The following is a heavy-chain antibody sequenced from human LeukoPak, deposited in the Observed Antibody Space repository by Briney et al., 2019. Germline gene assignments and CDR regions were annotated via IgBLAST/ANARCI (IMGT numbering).Heavy chain of an antibody. CDR3: APTAEAYTSWWKV. J-gene: IGHJ4*02. CDR2: INPDSGLT. Sequence: GASVKVSCKASGYTFTDYYMHWVRQAPRQGLEFMGWINPDSGLTNYAHKFKGRVTMTRDTSISTAYLEVRSRTSDDTAVYYCAPTAEAYTSWWKVWGQGTLVTVSS. CDR1: GYTFTDYY. D-gene: IGHD3-16*01. V-gene: IGHV1-2*02.